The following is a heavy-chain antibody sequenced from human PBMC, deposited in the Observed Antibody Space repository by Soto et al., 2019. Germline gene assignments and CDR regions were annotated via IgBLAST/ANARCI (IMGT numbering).Heavy chain of an antibody. J-gene: IGHJ4*02. CDR2: ISSSGSTI. CDR3: ARDETALDYFDY. Sequence: GGPLRRSCAASGFTFSDYYMSWIRQAPGKGLEWVSYISSSGSTIYYADSVKGRFTIARDNAKNSLYLQMNSLRAEDTAVYYCARDETALDYFDYWGQGTLVTVSS. V-gene: IGHV3-11*01. CDR1: GFTFSDYY. D-gene: IGHD5-18*01.